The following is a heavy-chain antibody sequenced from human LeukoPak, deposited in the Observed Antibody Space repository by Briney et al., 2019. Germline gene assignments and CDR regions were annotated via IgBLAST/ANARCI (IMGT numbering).Heavy chain of an antibody. CDR3: ARGAYSSGWAFDI. Sequence: ASVKVSCKASGYTFTGYYMHWVRQAPGQGLELMGWINPNSGGTNYAQKFQGRVTMTRDTSISTAYMELSRLRSDDTAVYYCARGAYSSGWAFDIWGQGTMVTVSS. CDR2: INPNSGGT. D-gene: IGHD6-19*01. V-gene: IGHV1-2*02. CDR1: GYTFTGYY. J-gene: IGHJ3*02.